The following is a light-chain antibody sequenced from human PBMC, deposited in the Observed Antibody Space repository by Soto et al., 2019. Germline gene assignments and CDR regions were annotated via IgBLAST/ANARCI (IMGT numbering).Light chain of an antibody. V-gene: IGLV2-23*01. Sequence: QSVLTQPASVSGSPGQSITISCTGTSSDVGSYNLVSWYQQHPGKAPKFMIYEASKRPSGVSNRFSGSKSGNTASLTISGLQAEDEADYYCCSYAGSSTYVFGIGTKLTVL. J-gene: IGLJ1*01. CDR1: SSDVGSYNL. CDR3: CSYAGSSTYV. CDR2: EAS.